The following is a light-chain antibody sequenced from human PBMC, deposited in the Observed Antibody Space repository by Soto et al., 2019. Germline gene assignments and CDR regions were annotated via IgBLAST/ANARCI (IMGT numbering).Light chain of an antibody. J-gene: IGKJ4*01. CDR1: QSVTRY. CDR3: QQRSNWPLT. Sequence: EIVLTQSPATLSLSPGERATLSCRASQSVTRYLAWYQQKPGQAPSLLIYDSSNRATGIPARFSGSGSGTDFTLTISSLEPEDFAVYYCQQRSNWPLTCGGGTKVEIK. V-gene: IGKV3-11*01. CDR2: DSS.